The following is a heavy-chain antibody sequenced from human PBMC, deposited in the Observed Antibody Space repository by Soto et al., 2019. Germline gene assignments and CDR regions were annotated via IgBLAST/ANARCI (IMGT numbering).Heavy chain of an antibody. V-gene: IGHV4-31*03. J-gene: IGHJ4*02. CDR1: GGSISTGGNY. CDR2: VYYSGST. CDR3: ARDRGAHFDY. Sequence: SETLSLTCTVSGGSISTGGNYWTWIRQLPGKGLEWIGYVYYSGSTYYNPSLESRVTISVDTSNNQFSLKLSSVTAADTAVYYCARDRGAHFDYCGQGTLVTVSS.